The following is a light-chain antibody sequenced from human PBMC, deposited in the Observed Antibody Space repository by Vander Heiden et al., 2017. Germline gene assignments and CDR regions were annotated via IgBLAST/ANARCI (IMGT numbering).Light chain of an antibody. Sequence: EIVLTQSPATLSLSPGEAATLSCRASQSVDGFLAWYQQKPGQAPRLLIYDTSNRTTGTQARFSGSGSWPDFTLTISSLEPEDFAVYYCQQRSNGPPLFSFGPGTKIEVK. J-gene: IGKJ3*01. CDR2: DTS. CDR1: QSVDGF. CDR3: QQRSNGPPLFS. V-gene: IGKV3-11*01.